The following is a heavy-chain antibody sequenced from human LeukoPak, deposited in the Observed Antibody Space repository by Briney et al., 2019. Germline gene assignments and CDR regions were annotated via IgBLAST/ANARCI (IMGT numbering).Heavy chain of an antibody. V-gene: IGHV1-8*01. Sequence: GASVKVSCKASGYTFTSYDINWVRQATGQGLEWMGWMNPNSGNTGYAQKFQGRVTMTRNTPISTAYMELSSLRSEDTAVYYCARGMGLPYDGSGPALDIWGKGRMVTVSS. J-gene: IGHJ3*02. CDR3: ARGMGLPYDGSGPALDI. CDR1: GYTFTSYD. D-gene: IGHD3-22*01. CDR2: MNPNSGNT.